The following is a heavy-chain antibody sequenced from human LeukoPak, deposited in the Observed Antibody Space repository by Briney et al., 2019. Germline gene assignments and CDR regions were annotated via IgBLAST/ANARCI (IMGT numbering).Heavy chain of an antibody. J-gene: IGHJ4*02. CDR1: GFTFSSYA. D-gene: IGHD5-12*01. CDR2: ISYDGSNK. CDR3: AKDHSGYDSIFDY. Sequence: PGGSLRLSCAASGFTFSSYAMHWVRQAPGKGLEWVAVISYDGSNKYYADSVKGRFTISRDNSKNTLYLQMNSLRAKDTAVYYCAKDHSGYDSIFDYWGQGTLVTVSS. V-gene: IGHV3-30-3*01.